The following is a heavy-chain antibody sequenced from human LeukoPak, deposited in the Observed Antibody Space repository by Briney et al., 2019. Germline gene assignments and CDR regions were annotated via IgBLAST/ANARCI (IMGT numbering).Heavy chain of an antibody. V-gene: IGHV6-1*01. D-gene: IGHD3-10*01. CDR1: GDSVSSNSAA. CDR3: ARVEEAYGSGRRENYYYYYMDV. Sequence: SQTLSLTCAISGDSVSSNSAAWNWIRQSPSRGLEWLGRTYYRSKWYNDYAVSVKSRITINPDTSKNQFSLQLNSVTAADPAVYYCARVEEAYGSGRRENYYYYYMDVWGKGTTVTISS. J-gene: IGHJ6*03. CDR2: TYYRSKWYN.